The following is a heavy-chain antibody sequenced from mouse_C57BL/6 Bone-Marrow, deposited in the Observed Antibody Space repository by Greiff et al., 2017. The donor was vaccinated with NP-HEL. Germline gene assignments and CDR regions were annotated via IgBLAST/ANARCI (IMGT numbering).Heavy chain of an antibody. Sequence: EVQLVESGPELVKPGASVKISCKASGYSFTGYYMNWVKQSPEKSLEWIGEINPSTGGTTYNQKFKAKATLTVDKSSSTAYMQLKSLTSEDSAVYYCARSNHYYSNYAMDYWGQGTSVTVSS. J-gene: IGHJ4*01. V-gene: IGHV1-42*01. CDR3: ARSNHYYSNYAMDY. D-gene: IGHD2-12*01. CDR2: INPSTGGT. CDR1: GYSFTGYY.